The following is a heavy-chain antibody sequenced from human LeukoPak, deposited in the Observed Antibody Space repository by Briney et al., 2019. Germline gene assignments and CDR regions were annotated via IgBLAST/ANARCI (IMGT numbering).Heavy chain of an antibody. V-gene: IGHV4-59*01. CDR1: GGSISSYY. D-gene: IGHD6-19*01. J-gene: IGHJ5*02. Sequence: SETLSLTCTVSGGSISSYYWSWIRQPPGKGLEWIGYICYSGSTNYNPSLKSRVTISVDTSKNQFSLKLSSVTAADTAVYYCAREMGFMYSSGWPTWFDPWGQGTLVTVSS. CDR2: ICYSGST. CDR3: AREMGFMYSSGWPTWFDP.